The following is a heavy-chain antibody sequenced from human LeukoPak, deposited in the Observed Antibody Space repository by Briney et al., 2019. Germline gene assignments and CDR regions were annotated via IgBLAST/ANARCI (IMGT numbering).Heavy chain of an antibody. Sequence: PSETLSLTCTVSGGSISSGGYYWSWIRQHPGEGLEWIGYIYYSGNTYYNPSPQSLVTISGDTSKNQFSLRLSSVTAADTAVYYCAGRSPGAFDIWGQGTMVTVSS. CDR2: IYYSGNT. D-gene: IGHD1-26*01. J-gene: IGHJ3*02. V-gene: IGHV4-31*01. CDR1: GGSISSGGYY. CDR3: AGRSPGAFDI.